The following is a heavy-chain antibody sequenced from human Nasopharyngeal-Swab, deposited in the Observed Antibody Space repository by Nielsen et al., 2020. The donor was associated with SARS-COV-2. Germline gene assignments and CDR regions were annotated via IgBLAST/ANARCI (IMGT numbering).Heavy chain of an antibody. D-gene: IGHD2-15*01. CDR3: TRHGDGYCSGGSCNDAFDI. Sequence: GGSLRLSCAASGFTFSGSAMHWVRQASGQGLEWVGRIRSKANSYATAYAASVKGRFTISRDDSKNTAYLQMNSLKTEDTAVYYCTRHGDGYCSGGSCNDAFDIWGQGTMVTVSS. J-gene: IGHJ3*02. CDR1: GFTFSGSA. V-gene: IGHV3-73*01. CDR2: IRSKANSYAT.